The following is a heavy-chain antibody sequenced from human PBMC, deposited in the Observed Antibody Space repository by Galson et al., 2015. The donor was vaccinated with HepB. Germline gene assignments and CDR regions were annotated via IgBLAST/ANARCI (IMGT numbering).Heavy chain of an antibody. CDR2: IDWNGGST. D-gene: IGHD6-13*01. V-gene: IGHV3-20*04. Sequence: SLRLSCAASGFTFDDYGMSWVRQAQGKGLEWVSGIDWNGGSTGYADSVKGRFTISRDSAKNSLYLQMNSLRAEDTALYYCARAAAAGGDYYYHGMDVWGQGTTVTVSS. J-gene: IGHJ6*02. CDR3: ARAAAAGGDYYYHGMDV. CDR1: GFTFDDYG.